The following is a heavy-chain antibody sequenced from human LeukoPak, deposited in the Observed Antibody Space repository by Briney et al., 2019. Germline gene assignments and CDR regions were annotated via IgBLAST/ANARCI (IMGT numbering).Heavy chain of an antibody. Sequence: GGSLRLSCEASGFTFSSYWMSWVRQAPGKGLEWVANIKQDGSEKYYVDSVKGRFTISRDNAKNSLYLQMNSLRAEDTAVYYCAREDYGYFDYWGQGTLVTVSS. CDR3: AREDYGYFDY. CDR2: IKQDGSEK. D-gene: IGHD4/OR15-4a*01. CDR1: GFTFSSYW. J-gene: IGHJ4*02. V-gene: IGHV3-7*01.